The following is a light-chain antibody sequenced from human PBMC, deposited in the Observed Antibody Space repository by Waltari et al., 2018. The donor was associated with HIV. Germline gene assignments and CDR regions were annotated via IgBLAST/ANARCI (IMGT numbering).Light chain of an antibody. CDR3: TSYAGSNNLV. J-gene: IGLJ2*01. CDR1: SSDVGGYNY. CDR2: EVF. V-gene: IGLV2-8*01. Sequence: QSALTQPPSASGSPGQSVTISCTGKSSDVGGYNYVSWYQQQPGKAPKLMMYEVFKRPSGVPDRFSGSKAGNTASLTVSGLQAEEEADYCCTSYAGSNNLVFGGGTKLTVL.